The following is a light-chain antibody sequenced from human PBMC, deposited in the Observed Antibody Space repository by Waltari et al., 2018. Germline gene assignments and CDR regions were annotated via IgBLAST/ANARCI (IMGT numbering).Light chain of an antibody. CDR1: QSISIY. Sequence: DIQMTQSPSSLSASVGDRVTITCRASQSISIYLNWYQQIPGKAPKVLIYAASSLQRGVPSRFSGSGSGTDFTLTISSVQAEDFATYYCQQSYATPYTFGQGTKLEIK. CDR3: QQSYATPYT. V-gene: IGKV1-39*01. J-gene: IGKJ2*01. CDR2: AAS.